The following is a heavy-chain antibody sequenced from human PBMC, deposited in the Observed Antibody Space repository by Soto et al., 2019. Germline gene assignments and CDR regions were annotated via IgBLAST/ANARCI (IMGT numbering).Heavy chain of an antibody. CDR1: GFSFTSYA. CDR2: ISGSGGST. V-gene: IGHV3-23*01. J-gene: IGHJ5*01. D-gene: IGHD6-13*01. Sequence: EVQLLESGGGLVQPGGSLRLSCAASGFSFTSYAMGWVRQAPGKGLEWVSGISGSGGSTYYADSVKGRFTISRDNSKNTLDMQMNTLRAEDTAVYYCAKGIEVACNERWFDFWGQGTLVTVSS. CDR3: AKGIEVACNERWFDF.